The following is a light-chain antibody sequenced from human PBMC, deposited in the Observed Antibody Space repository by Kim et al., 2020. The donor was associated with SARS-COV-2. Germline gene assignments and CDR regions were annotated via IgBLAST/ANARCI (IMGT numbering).Light chain of an antibody. CDR1: QTVTIN. Sequence: EVVMTQSPATLSASPGERATLSCRASQTVTINVAWYQHKPGQAPGLLIYGASTRATGLPARFSGSGSGTEFTLTIMSLQSEDFAVYYCQQYHFWPYTFGQGTKLEI. CDR3: QQYHFWPYT. J-gene: IGKJ2*01. CDR2: GAS. V-gene: IGKV3-15*01.